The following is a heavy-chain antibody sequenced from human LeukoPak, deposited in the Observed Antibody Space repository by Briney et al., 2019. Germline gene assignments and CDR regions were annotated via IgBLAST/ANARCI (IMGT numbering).Heavy chain of an antibody. D-gene: IGHD3-3*01. CDR1: GGSFSGYY. Sequence: ASETLSLTCAVYGGSFSGYYWSWIRQPPGKGLEWIGEINHSGSTNYNPSLKSRVTISVDTSKNQFSLKLSSVTAADTAVYYCARILEWGNWFDPWGQGTLVTVSS. J-gene: IGHJ5*02. CDR3: ARILEWGNWFDP. V-gene: IGHV4-34*01. CDR2: INHSGST.